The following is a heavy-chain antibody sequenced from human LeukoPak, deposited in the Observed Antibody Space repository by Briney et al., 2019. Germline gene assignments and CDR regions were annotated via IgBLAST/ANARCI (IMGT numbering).Heavy chain of an antibody. D-gene: IGHD2-15*01. J-gene: IGHJ6*02. Sequence: GGSLRLSCSASGFTFSSYAMHWVRQAPGKGLEYVSAISDSGGSIYYADSVKGRFTISRDNSKNALYLQMSSLRAVDTAVYFCVRGYSFGPYGMDVWGQGTTVTVSS. CDR3: VRGYSFGPYGMDV. V-gene: IGHV3-64D*09. CDR2: ISDSGGSI. CDR1: GFTFSSYA.